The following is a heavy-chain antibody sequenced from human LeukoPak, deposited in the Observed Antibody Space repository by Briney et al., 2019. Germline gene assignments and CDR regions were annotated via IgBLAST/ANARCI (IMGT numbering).Heavy chain of an antibody. D-gene: IGHD3-9*01. CDR3: ARDLTYYDIVTGYYPSHFFDD. CDR1: GFTLCSYS. Sequence: PGGSLRLSCAPSGFTLCSYSMKWVRPAPGKGLEWVSSLCSSGSYIQYADSVKGRFTISRDNAKDSLYLKMISLRGEDTDVYDCARDLTYYDIVTGYYPSHFFDDWGQGTLVTVPS. V-gene: IGHV3-21*01. J-gene: IGHJ4*02. CDR2: LCSSGSYI.